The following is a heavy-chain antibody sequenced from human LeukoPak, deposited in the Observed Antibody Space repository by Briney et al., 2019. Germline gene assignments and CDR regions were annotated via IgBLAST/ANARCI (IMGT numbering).Heavy chain of an antibody. D-gene: IGHD4-11*01. CDR3: AREPRTFDVRFNDYIPFDY. J-gene: IGHJ4*02. CDR2: IYSGGST. CDR1: GFTVSSNH. Sequence: TGGSLRLSCAASGFTVSSNHMSWVRQAPGKGLEWVSVIYSGGSTYYADSVKGRFTISRDNSKNTLYLQMNSLRAEDTAVYYCAREPRTFDVRFNDYIPFDYWGQGTLVTVSS. V-gene: IGHV3-53*01.